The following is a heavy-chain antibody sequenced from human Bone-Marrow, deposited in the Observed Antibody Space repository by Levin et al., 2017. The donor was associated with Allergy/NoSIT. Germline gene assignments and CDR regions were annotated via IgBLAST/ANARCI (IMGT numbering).Heavy chain of an antibody. D-gene: IGHD3-10*01. CDR1: GGSISSGSITSTKYY. Sequence: KSSETLSLTCSVSGGSISSGSITSTKYYWAWIRQTPGKGLEWIGSMYYSGTIYYNPSLKSRVTISVDTAKNQFSLRLRSVTAADTAIYYCASPMLRANIEGAFDPWGPGTLVSVSS. CDR3: ASPMLRANIEGAFDP. J-gene: IGHJ5*02. CDR2: MYYSGTI. V-gene: IGHV4-39*01.